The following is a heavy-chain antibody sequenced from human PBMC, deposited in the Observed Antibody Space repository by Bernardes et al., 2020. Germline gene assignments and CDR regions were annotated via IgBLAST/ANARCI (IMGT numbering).Heavy chain of an antibody. CDR1: GLTFSNTG. V-gene: IGHV3-48*01. J-gene: IGHJ3*01. CDR2: IGGSSGIN. Sequence: GGSLRLSCVASGLTFSNTGLGRVRQAPGKGLEWLSWIGGSSGINYYADSVRGRFAISRDNSKNSLFLQMNSLRAEDTAVYYCTRGRGWGSGFGVDAFDVWGQGTMVTVSA. CDR3: TRGRGWGSGFGVDAFDV. D-gene: IGHD3-10*01.